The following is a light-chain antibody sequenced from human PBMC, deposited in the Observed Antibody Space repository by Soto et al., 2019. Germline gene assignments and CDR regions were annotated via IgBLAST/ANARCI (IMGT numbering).Light chain of an antibody. CDR1: QSISNW. Sequence: DIQMTQSPFTLSASLGDRVKITCRASQSISNWLAWYQQKPGKAPNLLIYRASSLESGVPSRFSGSGSGTEFTLTISSLQPDDFAIYYCQQYNSYPRTFGQGTKVDIK. CDR2: RAS. V-gene: IGKV1-5*03. J-gene: IGKJ1*01. CDR3: QQYNSYPRT.